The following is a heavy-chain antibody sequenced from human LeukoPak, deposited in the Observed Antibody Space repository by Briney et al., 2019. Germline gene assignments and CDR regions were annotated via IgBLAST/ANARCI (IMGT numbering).Heavy chain of an antibody. D-gene: IGHD1-26*01. CDR1: GFTFSSYA. CDR3: ASSLVGTTYFDY. Sequence: GGSLRPSCSASGFTFSSYAMHWVRQAPGKGLEYVSAISSNGGSTYYADSVKGRFTVSRDNSKNTLYLQMSSPRAEDTAVYYCASSLVGTTYFDYWGQGTLVTVSS. V-gene: IGHV3-64D*09. CDR2: ISSNGGST. J-gene: IGHJ4*02.